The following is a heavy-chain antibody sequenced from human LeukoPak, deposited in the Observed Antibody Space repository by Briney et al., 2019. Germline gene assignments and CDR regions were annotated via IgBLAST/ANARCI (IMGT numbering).Heavy chain of an antibody. CDR3: AREEYTYGDAFDI. V-gene: IGHV1-69*04. J-gene: IGHJ3*02. CDR1: GGTFSMYA. D-gene: IGHD1-1*01. Sequence: GPSVKVSCKPYGGTFSMYAISWVRQAPGQGLEWMGRIIPILSMANYAQKFQGRVTITADKSTSTAYMELSSLRSEDTAVYYCAREEYTYGDAFDIWGQGTMVTVAS. CDR2: IIPILSMA.